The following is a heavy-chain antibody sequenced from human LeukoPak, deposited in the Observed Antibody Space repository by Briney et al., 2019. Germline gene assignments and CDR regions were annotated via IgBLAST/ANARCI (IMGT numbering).Heavy chain of an antibody. J-gene: IGHJ4*02. Sequence: GGSLRLSCAASGFTFSRNAMNWVRQAPGKGLEWVSFISSSSNYMSYADSAKGRFTISRDSAKNSLYLQMNSLRAEDTAVYYCARPLDSSNNYFDYWGQGTLVTVSA. D-gene: IGHD6-13*01. CDR1: GFTFSRNA. CDR3: ARPLDSSNNYFDY. CDR2: ISSSSNYM. V-gene: IGHV3-21*01.